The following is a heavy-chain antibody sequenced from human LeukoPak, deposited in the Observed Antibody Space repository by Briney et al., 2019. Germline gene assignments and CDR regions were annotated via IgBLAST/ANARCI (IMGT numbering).Heavy chain of an antibody. CDR2: VYYSGST. CDR1: GGSISSYY. CDR3: ASAPQGGY. Sequence: SETLSLTCTVSGGSISSYYWSWIRQPPGKGLEWIGYVYYSGSTNYNPSLKSRVTIAVGTSKNQFSLKLSSVTAADTAVYYCASAPQGGYWGQGTLVTVSS. D-gene: IGHD3-16*01. V-gene: IGHV4-59*01. J-gene: IGHJ4*02.